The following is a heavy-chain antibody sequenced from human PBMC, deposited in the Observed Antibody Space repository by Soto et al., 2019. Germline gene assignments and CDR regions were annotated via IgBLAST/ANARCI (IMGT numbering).Heavy chain of an antibody. Sequence: ASVKVSCKVSGYTLTELSMHWVRQAPGKGLEWMGGFDPEDGETIYAQKFQGGVTMTEDTSTDTAYMELSSLRSEDTAVYYCVNYYDSSGYDWFDPWGQGTLVTVSS. J-gene: IGHJ5*02. CDR1: GYTLTELS. V-gene: IGHV1-24*01. CDR3: VNYYDSSGYDWFDP. D-gene: IGHD3-22*01. CDR2: FDPEDGET.